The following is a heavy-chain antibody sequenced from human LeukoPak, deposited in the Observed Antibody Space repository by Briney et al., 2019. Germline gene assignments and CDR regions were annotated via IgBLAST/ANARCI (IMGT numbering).Heavy chain of an antibody. J-gene: IGHJ5*02. Sequence: SVKVSCKASGGTFSSYAISWVRQAPGQGLEWMGGIIPIFGTANYAQKFQGRVTITADESTSTAYMELSSLRSEDTAVYYCARESYRVVPKGGNWVDPWGQGTLVTVSS. CDR2: IIPIFGTA. V-gene: IGHV1-69*13. CDR3: ARESYRVVPKGGNWVDP. D-gene: IGHD5-12*01. CDR1: GGTFSSYA.